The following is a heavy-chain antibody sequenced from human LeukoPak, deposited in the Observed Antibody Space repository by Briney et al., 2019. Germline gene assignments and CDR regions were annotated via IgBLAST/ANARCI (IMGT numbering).Heavy chain of an antibody. Sequence: PGGSLRLSCAASGFTFSSYGMHWVRQAPGKGLEWVAVASNDAINKYYVDSVKGRFTISRDSSKNTLYLQMNSLRAEDTAVYYCAKSWADYYDSSGPFDYWGQGTLVTVSS. V-gene: IGHV3-30*18. J-gene: IGHJ4*02. CDR3: AKSWADYYDSSGPFDY. CDR1: GFTFSSYG. CDR2: ASNDAINK. D-gene: IGHD3-22*01.